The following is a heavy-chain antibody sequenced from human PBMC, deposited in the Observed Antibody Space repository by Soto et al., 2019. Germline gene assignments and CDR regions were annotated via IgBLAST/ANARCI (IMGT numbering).Heavy chain of an antibody. CDR3: ATNTYYYDSSGYHPSYGMDV. CDR1: GGSVSSGSYY. Sequence: SETLSFTCTVSGGSVSSGSYYWSWIRQPPGKGLEWIGYIYYSGSTNYNPSLKSRVTISVDTSKNQFSLKLSSVTAADTAVYYCATNTYYYDSSGYHPSYGMDVWGQGTTVTVSS. J-gene: IGHJ6*02. CDR2: IYYSGST. D-gene: IGHD3-22*01. V-gene: IGHV4-61*01.